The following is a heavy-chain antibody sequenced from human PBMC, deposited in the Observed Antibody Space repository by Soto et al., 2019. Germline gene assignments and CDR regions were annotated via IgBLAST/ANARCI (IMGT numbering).Heavy chain of an antibody. CDR2: LSYDGDKE. D-gene: IGHD6-19*01. J-gene: IGHJ4*02. Sequence: QVQLEESGGNVVQPGRSLRLSCAASGFSFSDYGMHWVRQASGKGLESVALLSYDGDKEYYADSVKGRFTISRDNSKNTVFLQMNSLRPEDTAVYYCGKDLMGEQWLGVMHYWGQGTLVTVSS. CDR3: GKDLMGEQWLGVMHY. V-gene: IGHV3-30*18. CDR1: GFSFSDYG.